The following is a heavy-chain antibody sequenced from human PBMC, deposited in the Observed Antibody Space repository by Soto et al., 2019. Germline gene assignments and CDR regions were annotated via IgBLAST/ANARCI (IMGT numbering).Heavy chain of an antibody. CDR1: GYSFAGYL. CDR3: ARQIYDSDTGPNFQYYFDS. Sequence: GESLKISFKGSGYSFAGYLITWVRQKPVKGLEWMGRIDPSDSQTYYSPSFRGHLTISATKSITTVFLQWSSLRASDTAMYYCARQIYDSDTGPNFQYYFDSWGQGTPVTVSS. D-gene: IGHD3-22*01. J-gene: IGHJ4*02. V-gene: IGHV5-10-1*01. CDR2: IDPSDSQT.